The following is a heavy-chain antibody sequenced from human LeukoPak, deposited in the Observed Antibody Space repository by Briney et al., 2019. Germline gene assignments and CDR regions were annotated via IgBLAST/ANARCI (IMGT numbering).Heavy chain of an antibody. D-gene: IGHD3-10*01. CDR2: IYYSGST. V-gene: IGHV4-39*07. CDR3: ARGFWDVLLWFGELLDYFDY. Sequence: NSSETLSLTCTVSGGSISSSSYYWGWIRQPPGKGLEWIGSIYYSGSTYYNPSLKSRVTISVDTSKNQFSLKLSSVTAADTAVYYCARGFWDVLLWFGELLDYFDYWGQGTLVTVSS. J-gene: IGHJ4*02. CDR1: GGSISSSSYY.